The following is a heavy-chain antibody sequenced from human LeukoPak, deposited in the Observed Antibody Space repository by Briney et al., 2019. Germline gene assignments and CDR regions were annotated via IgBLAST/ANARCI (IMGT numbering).Heavy chain of an antibody. Sequence: GASVKVSCKASGYTFTSYDINWVRQATGQGLEWMGWMNPNSGNTNYAQKLQGRVTMTTDTSTSTAYMELRSLRSDDTAVYYCARGPDYVWGSYRAVLDAFDIWGQGTMVTVSS. J-gene: IGHJ3*02. CDR2: MNPNSGNT. CDR3: ARGPDYVWGSYRAVLDAFDI. CDR1: GYTFTSYD. D-gene: IGHD3-16*02. V-gene: IGHV1-8*01.